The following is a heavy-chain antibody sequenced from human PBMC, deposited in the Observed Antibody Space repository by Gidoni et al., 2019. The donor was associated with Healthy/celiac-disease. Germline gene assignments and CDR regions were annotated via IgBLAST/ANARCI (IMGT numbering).Heavy chain of an antibody. CDR3: ATGRFWSGLDY. D-gene: IGHD3-3*01. J-gene: IGHJ4*02. CDR1: GGSISSYY. CDR2: IYYSGST. Sequence: QVQLQESGPGLVTPSETLSLTCTVSGGSISSYYWSWIRQPPGKGLEWIGYIYYSGSTNYNPSLKSRVTISVDTSKNQFSLKLSSVTAADTAVYYCATGRFWSGLDYWGQGTLVTVSS. V-gene: IGHV4-59*01.